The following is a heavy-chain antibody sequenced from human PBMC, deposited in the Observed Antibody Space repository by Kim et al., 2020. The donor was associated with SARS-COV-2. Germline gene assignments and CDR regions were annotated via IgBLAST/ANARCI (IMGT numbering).Heavy chain of an antibody. CDR2: IYYSGST. CDR1: GDSISSYY. Sequence: SETLSLTCTVSGDSISSYYWSWIRQPPGKGLEWIGYIYYSGSTNYNPSLKSRVTISVDTSKNQFSLKLSSVTAADTAVYYCASYLVGATYFDYWGQGTLVTVSS. V-gene: IGHV4-59*08. D-gene: IGHD1-26*01. J-gene: IGHJ4*02. CDR3: ASYLVGATYFDY.